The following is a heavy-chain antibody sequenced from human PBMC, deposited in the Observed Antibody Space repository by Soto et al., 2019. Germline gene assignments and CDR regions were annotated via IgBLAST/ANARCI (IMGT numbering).Heavy chain of an antibody. CDR2: INPHSGDT. CDR1: GYTFSDYY. J-gene: IGHJ4*02. V-gene: IGHV1-2*02. CDR3: AGDTVTVIARFDF. D-gene: IGHD2-21*02. Sequence: ASVKVSCKASGYTFSDYYMHWVRQAPGQGLEWMGWINPHSGDTNSAEKFQGRVTMTRATSISTAYLELRRLTSADTAVCYCAGDTVTVIARFDFWGQGTQVTVSS.